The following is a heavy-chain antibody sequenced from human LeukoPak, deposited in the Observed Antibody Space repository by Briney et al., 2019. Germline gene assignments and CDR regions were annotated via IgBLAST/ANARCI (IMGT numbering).Heavy chain of an antibody. D-gene: IGHD2-2*01. CDR1: GFTFTSSA. CDR3: AADYQQLIL. J-gene: IGHJ4*02. Sequence: SVKLSCKASGFTFTSSAMQWVRQARGQRLEWIGWIVVGSGNTNYAQKFQERVTITRDMYTNTAYMELSSLRSEDTAVYYCAADYQQLILWGQGTLVTVSS. V-gene: IGHV1-58*02. CDR2: IVVGSGNT.